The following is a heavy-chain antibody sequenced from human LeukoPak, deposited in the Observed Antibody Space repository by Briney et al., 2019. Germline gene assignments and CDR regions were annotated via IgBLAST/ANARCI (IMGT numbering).Heavy chain of an antibody. D-gene: IGHD1-26*01. CDR1: GYTFTSYA. CDR3: ARGGSYVNPHFDY. J-gene: IGHJ4*02. CDR2: INAGNGNT. Sequence: GASVKVSCKASGYTFTSYAMHWVRQAPGQRLEWMGWINAGNGNTKYSQKFQGRVTITRDTSASTAYMELSSLRSEDTAVYYCARGGSYVNPHFDYWGQRTLVTVSS. V-gene: IGHV1-3*01.